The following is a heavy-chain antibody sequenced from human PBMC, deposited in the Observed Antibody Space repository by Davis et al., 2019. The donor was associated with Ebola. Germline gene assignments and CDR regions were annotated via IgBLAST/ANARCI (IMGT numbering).Heavy chain of an antibody. Sequence: SGPTLATPTQTLTLPSTFSGFSIRTPGVAVGWIRQPPGKALEWLALIYWDDYKRYSPSLKMRLTITKDTSKNQVVLTMTNMDPVDTGTYYCARSLYSGGSYQDFDYWGQGTLVTVSS. CDR2: IYWDDYK. CDR1: GFSIRTPGVA. J-gene: IGHJ4*02. D-gene: IGHD6-19*01. CDR3: ARSLYSGGSYQDFDY. V-gene: IGHV2-5*02.